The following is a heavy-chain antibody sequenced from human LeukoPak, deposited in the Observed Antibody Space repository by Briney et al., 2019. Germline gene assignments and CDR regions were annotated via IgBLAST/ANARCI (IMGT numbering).Heavy chain of an antibody. CDR2: ISAYIGNT. Sequence: ASVKVSCKASGYTFTSYGISWVRQAPGQGLELMGWISAYIGNTNYAQKLQGRVTMTTDTSTSTAYMELRSLRSDDTAVYYCAIADYYDSSGYYYVEYFDYWGQGTLVTVSS. D-gene: IGHD3-22*01. J-gene: IGHJ4*02. CDR1: GYTFTSYG. CDR3: AIADYYDSSGYYYVEYFDY. V-gene: IGHV1-18*01.